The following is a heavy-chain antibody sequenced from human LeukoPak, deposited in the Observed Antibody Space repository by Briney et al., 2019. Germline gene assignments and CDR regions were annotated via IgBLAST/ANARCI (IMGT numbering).Heavy chain of an antibody. J-gene: IGHJ4*02. CDR1: GFTFSSYS. Sequence: TGGSLRLSCAASGFTFSSYSMNWVRQAPGKGLEWVSSISSSSSYIYYADSVKGRFTISRDNAKNSLYLQMNSLRAEDTAVNYCARYNFWSGEHLPDYWGQGTLVTVSS. V-gene: IGHV3-21*04. D-gene: IGHD3-3*01. CDR2: ISSSSSYI. CDR3: ARYNFWSGEHLPDY.